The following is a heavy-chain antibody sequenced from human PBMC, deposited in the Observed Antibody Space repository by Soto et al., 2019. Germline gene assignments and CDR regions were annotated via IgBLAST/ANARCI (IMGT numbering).Heavy chain of an antibody. D-gene: IGHD3-22*01. J-gene: IGHJ3*02. CDR2: INHVGIT. V-gene: IGHV4-34*01. CDR3: ARVPYNYYDSRNDAFDI. CDR1: GGSFRGFY. Sequence: SETLSLTCAVSGGSFRGFYWTWIRQSPGKGLEWLGDINHVGITNYNPSLKSRVSIPVDTSKSQFSLRLSSVTAADTAVYFCARVPYNYYDSRNDAFDIWGQGTMVT.